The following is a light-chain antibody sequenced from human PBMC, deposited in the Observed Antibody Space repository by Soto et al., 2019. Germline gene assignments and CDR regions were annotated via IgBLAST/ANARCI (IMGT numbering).Light chain of an antibody. CDR3: QQTYSTPLT. Sequence: DIQMTQSPSSLSASVGDRVTITCRASQSISIYLNWYQQKPGKAPKVLIYAASSLQSDVPSRFSGSGSGTDFTLTITSLQPEDFATYYCQQTYSTPLTFGGGTKVEIK. V-gene: IGKV1-39*01. CDR2: AAS. CDR1: QSISIY. J-gene: IGKJ4*01.